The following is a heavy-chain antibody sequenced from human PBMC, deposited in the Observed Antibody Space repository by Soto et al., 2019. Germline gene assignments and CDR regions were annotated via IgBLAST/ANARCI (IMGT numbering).Heavy chain of an antibody. J-gene: IGHJ6*02. CDR1: GFTFSSYG. D-gene: IGHD2-2*01. CDR3: AKALGGYCSSTSCYPYYYYGMDV. Sequence: QVQLVESGGGVVQPGRSLRLSCAASGFTFSSYGMHWVRQAPGKGLEWVAVISYDGSNKYYADSVKGRFTISRDNSKNTLYLQMNSLRAEDTAVYYCAKALGGYCSSTSCYPYYYYGMDVWGQGTTVTVSS. V-gene: IGHV3-30*18. CDR2: ISYDGSNK.